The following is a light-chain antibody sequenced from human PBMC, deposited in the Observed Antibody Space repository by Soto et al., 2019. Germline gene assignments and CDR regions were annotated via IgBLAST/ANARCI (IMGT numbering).Light chain of an antibody. V-gene: IGKV3-15*01. CDR2: AAS. J-gene: IGKJ1*01. CDR3: QQYNTWPRT. Sequence: ELVMTQSPATLSVSPGVSATLSCRASQSVSINLAWYQQKPGQAPRLLIYAASTRATGIPARFRGSGSGTDFILSISSLQSEDFAVYYCQQYNTWPRTFGQGTRVEL. CDR1: QSVSIN.